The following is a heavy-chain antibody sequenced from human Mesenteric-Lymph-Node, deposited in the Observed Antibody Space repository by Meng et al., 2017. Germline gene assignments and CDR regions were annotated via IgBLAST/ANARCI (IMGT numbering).Heavy chain of an antibody. CDR1: GFTFSSYE. CDR2: ISSSGSTI. D-gene: IGHD4-17*01. CDR3: ARDRVPYGDKGPGAFDI. V-gene: IGHV3-48*03. J-gene: IGHJ3*02. Sequence: GESLKISCAASGFTFSSYEMNWVRQAPGKGLEWVSYISSSGSTIYYADSVKGRFTISRDNAKNSLYLQMNSLRAEDTAVYYCARDRVPYGDKGPGAFDIWGQGTMVTVSS.